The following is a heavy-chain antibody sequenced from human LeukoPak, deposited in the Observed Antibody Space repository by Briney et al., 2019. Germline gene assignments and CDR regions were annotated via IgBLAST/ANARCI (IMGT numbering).Heavy chain of an antibody. D-gene: IGHD6-19*01. CDR2: FDPEDGET. CDR1: EYTLTELS. Sequence: ASVKVSCKVSEYTLTELSMHWVRQAPGKGLEWMGGFDPEDGETIYAQKFQGRVTMTEDTSTDTAYMELSSLRSEDTAVYYCATSAHSGWYAFDIWGQGTMVTVSS. V-gene: IGHV1-24*01. J-gene: IGHJ3*02. CDR3: ATSAHSGWYAFDI.